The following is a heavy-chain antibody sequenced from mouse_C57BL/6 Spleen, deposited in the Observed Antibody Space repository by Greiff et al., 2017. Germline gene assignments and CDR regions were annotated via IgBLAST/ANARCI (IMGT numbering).Heavy chain of an antibody. CDR1: GYTFTSYW. CDR2: IDPSDSYT. D-gene: IGHD2-5*01. V-gene: IGHV1-69*01. J-gene: IGHJ4*01. CDR3: ARGGYYSNRGAMDY. Sequence: QVHVKQPGAELVMPGASVKLSCKASGYTFTSYWMHWVKQRPGQGLEWIGEIDPSDSYTNYNEKFKGKSTLTVDKSSSTAYMQLSSLTSEDSAVYYCARGGYYSNRGAMDYWGQGTSVTVSS.